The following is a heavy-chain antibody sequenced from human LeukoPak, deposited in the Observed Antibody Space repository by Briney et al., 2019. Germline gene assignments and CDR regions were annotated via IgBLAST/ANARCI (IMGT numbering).Heavy chain of an antibody. CDR2: ISAYNGNT. Sequence: ASVKVSCKASGYTFTSYGISWVRQAPGQGLEWMGWISAYNGNTNYAQKLQGRVTMTTGTSTSTAYMELRSLRSDDTAVYYCARDTVLLWFGELLPLDYWGQGTLVTVSS. V-gene: IGHV1-18*01. CDR1: GYTFTSYG. D-gene: IGHD3-10*01. CDR3: ARDTVLLWFGELLPLDY. J-gene: IGHJ4*02.